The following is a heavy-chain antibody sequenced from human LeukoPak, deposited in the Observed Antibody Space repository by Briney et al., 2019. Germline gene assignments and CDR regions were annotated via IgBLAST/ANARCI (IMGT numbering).Heavy chain of an antibody. Sequence: PGGSLRLSCAASGFTFSNYAVSWVRQAPGKGLEWVSGISGSGDNTYYADSVKGRFTISRDNSKNTLYVQVNSLGTEDTAAYYCAKGSYYDSSGSFYFDYWGQGTLVTVSS. CDR1: GFTFSNYA. CDR2: ISGSGDNT. J-gene: IGHJ4*02. V-gene: IGHV3-23*01. CDR3: AKGSYYDSSGSFYFDY. D-gene: IGHD3-22*01.